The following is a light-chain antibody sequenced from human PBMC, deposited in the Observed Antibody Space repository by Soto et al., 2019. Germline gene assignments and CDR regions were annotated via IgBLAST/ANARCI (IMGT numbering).Light chain of an antibody. CDR2: DVS. CDR1: SSDVGAYNY. CDR3: SSHTRSSTLV. J-gene: IGLJ2*01. Sequence: QSVLTQPASVSGSPGQSITISCTGTSSDVGAYNYVSWYQQHPSKAPKIMIYDVSNRPSGVSNRFSGSKFGNTASLTISGLQAEDEADYYCSSHTRSSTLVFGGGTKLTVL. V-gene: IGLV2-14*03.